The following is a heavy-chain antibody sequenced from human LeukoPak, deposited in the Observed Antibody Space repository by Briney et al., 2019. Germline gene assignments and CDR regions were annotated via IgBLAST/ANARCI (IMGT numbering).Heavy chain of an antibody. CDR2: IYTSGTT. D-gene: IGHD6-13*01. CDR3: AKEMSSWYRGNAFDI. CDR1: GGSISSYY. J-gene: IGHJ3*02. V-gene: IGHV4-4*07. Sequence: SETLSLTCTVSGGSISSYYWSWIRQPAGKGLEWIGRIYTSGTTNYNPSLKSRVTMSVDTSKNQFSLKLSSVTAADTAVHYCAKEMSSWYRGNAFDIWGQGTMVTVSS.